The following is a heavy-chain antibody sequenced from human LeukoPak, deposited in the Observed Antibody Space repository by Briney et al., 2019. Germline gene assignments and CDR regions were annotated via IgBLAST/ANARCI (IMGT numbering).Heavy chain of an antibody. Sequence: GESLKISCKGSGYTFSIYWIGWVRQMPGKGLEWMGVIFPGDSDTRYSPSFQGQVTISVDKSISTAYQQWSSLKASDTAMYYCARVVDYGDYRNGFLDCWGQGTLVTVSS. CDR3: ARVVDYGDYRNGFLDC. J-gene: IGHJ4*02. D-gene: IGHD4-17*01. V-gene: IGHV5-51*01. CDR1: GYTFSIYW. CDR2: IFPGDSDT.